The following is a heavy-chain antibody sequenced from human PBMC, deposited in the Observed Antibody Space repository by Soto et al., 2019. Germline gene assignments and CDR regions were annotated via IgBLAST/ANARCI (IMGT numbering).Heavy chain of an antibody. CDR2: INPSGGST. CDR3: ARDPVTGIVGATATCYYYGMDV. J-gene: IGHJ6*01. CDR1: GYTFTSYY. V-gene: IGHV1-46*01. D-gene: IGHD1-26*01. Sequence: ASVKVSCKASGYTFTSYYMHWVRQAPGQGLEWMGIINPSGGSTSYAQKFQGRVTMTRDTSTSTVYMELSSLRSEDTAVYYCARDPVTGIVGATATCYYYGMDVWGQGTTVTVSS.